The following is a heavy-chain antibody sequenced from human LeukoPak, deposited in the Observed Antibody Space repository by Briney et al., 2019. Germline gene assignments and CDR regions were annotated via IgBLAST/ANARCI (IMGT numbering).Heavy chain of an antibody. CDR2: ITPTSSYI. CDR3: ARDPYCSGTSCSLSIYYYYYMDV. J-gene: IGHJ6*03. D-gene: IGHD2-2*01. CDR1: GFTFSTYS. Sequence: GGSLRLSCAASGFTFSTYSMNWVRQAPGKGLEWVSAITPTSSYIYYADSVKGRFTISRDNAKNSLYLQMDSLRDEDTAVYYCARDPYCSGTSCSLSIYYYYYMDVWGKGTTVTVSS. V-gene: IGHV3-21*01.